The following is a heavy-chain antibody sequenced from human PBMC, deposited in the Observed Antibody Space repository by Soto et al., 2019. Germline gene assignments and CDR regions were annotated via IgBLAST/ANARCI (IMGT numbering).Heavy chain of an antibody. D-gene: IGHD4-17*01. V-gene: IGHV3-23*01. CDR1: GFTFSTYT. CDR3: AKDFTPDGYWDFDY. J-gene: IGHJ4*02. Sequence: SGGSLRLSCAASGFTFSTYTMSWVRQAPGKGLEWISAVLQTGSSTYYADSVKGRFTISRDNSKNTLYLQMNNLRAEDTAVYYYAKDFTPDGYWDFDYWGQGTLVTVSS. CDR2: VLQTGSST.